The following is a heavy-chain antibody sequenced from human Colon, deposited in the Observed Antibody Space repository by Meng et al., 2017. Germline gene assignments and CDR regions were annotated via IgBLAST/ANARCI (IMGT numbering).Heavy chain of an antibody. CDR1: TSTFGNFP. Sequence: GESLKISCAGTTSTFGNFPMHWVRQAPGKGLEWLAVISPEGGDQIYGDSVKGRFIISRDNAKNPLYLQMNRLGDEDTAVYYCGREFHSSGKAGTFDLWGRGTMVTVSS. D-gene: IGHD3-22*01. CDR3: GREFHSSGKAGTFDL. V-gene: IGHV3-30*04. J-gene: IGHJ3*01. CDR2: ISPEGGDQ.